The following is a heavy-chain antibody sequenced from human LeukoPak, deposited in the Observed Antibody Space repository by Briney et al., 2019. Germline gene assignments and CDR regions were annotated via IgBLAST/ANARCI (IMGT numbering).Heavy chain of an antibody. J-gene: IGHJ4*02. CDR2: ISAYSGKT. V-gene: IGHV1-18*01. CDR1: GYTFSNYG. D-gene: IGHD5-12*01. Sequence: ASAKVSCKASGYTFSNYGITWVRQAPGQGLEWMGWISAYSGKTNSAQKLQGRVTFTTDTSTSTAYMELRSLRFDDTAVYYCVRLTAYSGYVMMGFEYWGQGTPATVSS. CDR3: VRLTAYSGYVMMGFEY.